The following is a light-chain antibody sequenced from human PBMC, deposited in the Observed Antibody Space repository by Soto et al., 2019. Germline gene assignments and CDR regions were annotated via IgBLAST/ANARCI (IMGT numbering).Light chain of an antibody. J-gene: IGLJ2*01. CDR2: EVS. CDR3: SSFIITSRVV. V-gene: IGLV2-14*01. CDR1: SSDVGGYNY. Sequence: QSALTQPASVSGSPGQSITISCTGTSSDVGGYNYVSWYQQHPGKAPKLIIYEVSNRPSGISNRFSGSKSGNTASLTISGLQAEDEANYYCSSFIITSRVVFGGGTKLTVL.